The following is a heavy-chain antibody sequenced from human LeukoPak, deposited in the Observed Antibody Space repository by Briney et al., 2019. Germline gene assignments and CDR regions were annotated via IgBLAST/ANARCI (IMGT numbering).Heavy chain of an antibody. CDR3: ARGGYCSGGSCPATHYYYYYGMDV. J-gene: IGHJ6*02. V-gene: IGHV3-33*01. CDR2: IWYDGSNK. CDR1: GFTFNSYG. Sequence: GGSLRLSCAASGFTFNSYGMHWVRQAPGKGLEWVAVIWYDGSNKYYADSVKGRFTISRDNSKNTLYLQMNSLRAEDTAVYYCARGGYCSGGSCPATHYYYYYGMDVWGQGTTVTVSS. D-gene: IGHD2-15*01.